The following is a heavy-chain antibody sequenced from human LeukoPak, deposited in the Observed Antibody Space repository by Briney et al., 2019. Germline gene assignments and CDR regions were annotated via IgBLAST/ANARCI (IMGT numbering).Heavy chain of an antibody. D-gene: IGHD1-7*01. Sequence: SETLSLTCAVSGGSISSGGYSWSWIRQPPGKGLEWIGYIYHSGSTYYNPSPKSRVTISVDRSKNQFSLKLSSVTAADTAVYYCATGITGTPFAFDIWGQGTMVTVSS. V-gene: IGHV4-30-2*01. CDR3: ATGITGTPFAFDI. CDR1: GGSISSGGYS. J-gene: IGHJ3*02. CDR2: IYHSGST.